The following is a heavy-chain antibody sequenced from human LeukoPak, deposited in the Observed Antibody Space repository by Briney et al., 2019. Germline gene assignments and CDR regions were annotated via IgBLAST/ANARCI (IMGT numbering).Heavy chain of an antibody. CDR3: AKATRMIVLVITTYYFDY. CDR1: GFTFSSYA. CDR2: ISGSGGST. D-gene: IGHD3-22*01. V-gene: IGHV3-23*01. J-gene: IGHJ4*02. Sequence: GGSLRLSCAASGFTFSSYAMSWVRQAPGKGLEWVSAISGSGGSTYYADSVKGRFTISRDNSKNTLYLQMNSLRAEDTAVYYCAKATRMIVLVITTYYFDYWGQGTLVTVSS.